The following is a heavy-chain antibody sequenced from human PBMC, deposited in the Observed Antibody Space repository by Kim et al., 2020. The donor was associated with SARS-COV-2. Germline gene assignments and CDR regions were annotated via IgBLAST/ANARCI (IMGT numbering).Heavy chain of an antibody. D-gene: IGHD5-18*01. V-gene: IGHV4-34*01. Sequence: YNPSLKSRVTISVDPSKNQFSLKLSSVTAADTAVYYCARDNTAMVTWFDYWGQGTLVTVSS. CDR3: ARDNTAMVTWFDY. J-gene: IGHJ4*02.